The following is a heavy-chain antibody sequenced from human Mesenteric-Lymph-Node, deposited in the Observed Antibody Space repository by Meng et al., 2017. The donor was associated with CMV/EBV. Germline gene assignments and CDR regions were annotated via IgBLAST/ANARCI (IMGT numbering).Heavy chain of an antibody. V-gene: IGHV3-30-3*01. J-gene: IGHJ6*02. Sequence: GGSLRLSCAASGFTFISYAMHWVRQAPGKGLEWVAVISYDGSNKYYADSVKGRFTISRDNSKNTLYLQMNSLRAEDTAVYYCARGKEEDYYYYGMDVWGQGTTVTVSS. CDR3: ARGKEEDYYYYGMDV. CDR1: GFTFISYA. CDR2: ISYDGSNK.